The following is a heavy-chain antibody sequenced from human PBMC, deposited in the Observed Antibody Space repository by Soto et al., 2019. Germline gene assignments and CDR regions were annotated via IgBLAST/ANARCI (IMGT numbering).Heavy chain of an antibody. CDR1: GFTFSSYA. Sequence: GGSMQISSASSGFTFSSYATIWVRQAGVRGLNTVSSISSSSSYIYYAEPVQGRVTISRDNAKNALYLQMNSLRAEDTAVYYCARDLTPVVCSGGSCYSSYYYGMDVWGQGTTVTGS. J-gene: IGHJ6*02. V-gene: IGHV3-21*01. CDR3: ARDLTPVVCSGGSCYSSYYYGMDV. D-gene: IGHD2-15*01. CDR2: ISSSSSYI.